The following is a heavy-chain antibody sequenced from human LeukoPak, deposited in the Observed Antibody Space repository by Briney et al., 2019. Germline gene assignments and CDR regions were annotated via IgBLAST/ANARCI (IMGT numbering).Heavy chain of an antibody. J-gene: IGHJ5*02. D-gene: IGHD6-6*01. CDR2: FDPEDGET. Sequence: ASVKVSCKVAGYTLTELSMHWVRQAPGKGLEWMGGFDPEDGETIYAQKFQGRVTMTEDKYTDTAYMELSSLRSEDTAVYYCATEDYSSSSLRWFDPWGQGTLVTVSS. CDR1: GYTLTELS. V-gene: IGHV1-24*01. CDR3: ATEDYSSSSLRWFDP.